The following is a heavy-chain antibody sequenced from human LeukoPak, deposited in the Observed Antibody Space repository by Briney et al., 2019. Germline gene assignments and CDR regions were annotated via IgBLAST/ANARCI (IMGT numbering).Heavy chain of an antibody. CDR1: GFTFSSYW. Sequence: GGSLRLSCAASGFTFSSYWMSWVRQAPGKGLEWVANIKQDGSEKYYVDSVKGRFTISRDNAKNSLYLQMNSLRAEDTAVYYCARDICSSTSCPTYYYYYMDVWGKGPTVTIS. J-gene: IGHJ6*03. CDR2: IKQDGSEK. D-gene: IGHD2-2*01. CDR3: ARDICSSTSCPTYYYYYMDV. V-gene: IGHV3-7*01.